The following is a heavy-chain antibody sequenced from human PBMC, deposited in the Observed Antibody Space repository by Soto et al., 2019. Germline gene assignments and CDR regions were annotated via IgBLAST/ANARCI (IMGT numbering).Heavy chain of an antibody. CDR3: AREVNSSPARGQNWFDP. CDR2: TYHNGTT. V-gene: IGHV4-4*02. D-gene: IGHD6-13*01. J-gene: IGHJ5*02. Sequence: QVQLQESGPGLVQPSGTLSLTCAVSGDSINNSHWWSWVRQTPGKGLEWIGETYHNGTTNYNPSPKTRVTISIDKSKNQFSLKMNSVTAADTAVYYCAREVNSSPARGQNWFDPWGQGTLVTVSS. CDR1: GDSINNSHW.